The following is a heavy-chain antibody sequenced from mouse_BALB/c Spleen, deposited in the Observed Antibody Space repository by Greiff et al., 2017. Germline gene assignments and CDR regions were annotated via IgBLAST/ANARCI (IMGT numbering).Heavy chain of an antibody. Sequence: EVKLVESGGGLVKPGGSLKLSCAASGFTFSSYAMSWVRQTPEKRLEWVATISSGGSYTYYPDSVKGRFTISRDNAKNTLYLQMSSLRSEDTAMYYCARQGDGEYFDYWGQGTTLTVSS. CDR1: GFTFSSYA. CDR3: ARQGDGEYFDY. J-gene: IGHJ2*01. V-gene: IGHV5-9-3*01. CDR2: ISSGGSYT. D-gene: IGHD3-3*01.